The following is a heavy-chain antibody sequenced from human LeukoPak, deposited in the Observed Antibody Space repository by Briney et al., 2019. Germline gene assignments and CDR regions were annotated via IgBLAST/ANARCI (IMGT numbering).Heavy chain of an antibody. J-gene: IGHJ4*02. CDR2: IKGGGSST. CDR3: ARDGYSFGHDFDY. V-gene: IGHV3-74*01. D-gene: IGHD5-18*01. CDR1: GFTFSSYW. Sequence: GGSLRLSCAASGFTFSSYWMHWVRHTPGKGLVWVSRIKGGGSSTSYADSVKGRFTISRDNAKNTLYLQMNSLRAEDTAVYYCARDGYSFGHDFDYWGQGTLVTVSS.